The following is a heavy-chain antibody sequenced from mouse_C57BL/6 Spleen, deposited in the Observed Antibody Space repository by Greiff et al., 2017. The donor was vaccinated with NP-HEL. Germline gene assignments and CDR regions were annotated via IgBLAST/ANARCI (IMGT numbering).Heavy chain of an antibody. CDR1: GFTFSSYA. CDR3: ARLWSWYFDV. Sequence: EVQGVESGGGLVKPGGSLKLSCAASGFTFSSYAMSWVRQTPEKRLEWVATISDGGSYTYYPDNVKGRFTISRDNAKNNLYLQMSHLKSEDTAMYYCARLWSWYFDVWGTGTTVTVSS. D-gene: IGHD1-1*02. V-gene: IGHV5-4*01. CDR2: ISDGGSYT. J-gene: IGHJ1*03.